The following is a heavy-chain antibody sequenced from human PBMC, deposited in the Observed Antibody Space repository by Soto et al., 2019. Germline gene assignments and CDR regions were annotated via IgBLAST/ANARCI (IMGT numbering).Heavy chain of an antibody. CDR2: IWYDGSKK. Sequence: GGSLRLSCAASGFTFSGYGMHWVRQAPGKGLEWVAVIWYDGSKKYYADSVKGRFTISRDDSKNMVYLQMNSLRAEDTAVYYCARDNDGSSRYSCLDYWGQGTLVTASS. D-gene: IGHD3-22*01. CDR3: ARDNDGSSRYSCLDY. J-gene: IGHJ4*02. V-gene: IGHV3-33*01. CDR1: GFTFSGYG.